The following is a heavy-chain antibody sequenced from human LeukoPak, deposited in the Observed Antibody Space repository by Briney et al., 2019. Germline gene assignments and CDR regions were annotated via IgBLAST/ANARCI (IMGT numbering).Heavy chain of an antibody. CDR3: ARQYSSGWFRHFDY. Sequence: GESLKISCRSSGYSFINYYIGWVRQVSGKGLEWMGVIYPGGSDTTYSPSFRGQVVFSADRSTTTVYLQLTSLQASDTAIYYCARQYSSGWFRHFDYWGQGTLITVSS. V-gene: IGHV5-51*01. CDR2: IYPGGSDT. CDR1: GYSFINYY. D-gene: IGHD3-22*01. J-gene: IGHJ4*01.